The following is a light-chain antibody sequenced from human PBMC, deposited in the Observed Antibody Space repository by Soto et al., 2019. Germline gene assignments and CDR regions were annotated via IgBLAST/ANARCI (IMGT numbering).Light chain of an antibody. V-gene: IGKV3-20*01. Sequence: EIVLTQSPGTLSLSPGERATLSCRASQSVNSRFLAWYQQKPGQAPRLLMYGASTRATGIPDRFSGSGSGADFPHTISRLEPEDFAVYYCQQYGSSRPMYSFGQGTRLEI. J-gene: IGKJ2*03. CDR2: GAS. CDR1: QSVNSRF. CDR3: QQYGSSRPMYS.